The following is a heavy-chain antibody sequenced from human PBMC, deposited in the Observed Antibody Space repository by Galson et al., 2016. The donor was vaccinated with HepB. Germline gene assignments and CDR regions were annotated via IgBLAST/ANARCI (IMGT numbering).Heavy chain of an antibody. Sequence: SETLSLTCTVSGDSISSTRFFWGWLRQAPGKGLEWIGSISYSGLTNFNESLQSRVTMSLDTSKTKFSLNLRSVTVADTAVYYCASKKLSEGHSLDNWGQGTQVTVSS. D-gene: IGHD3-22*01. CDR2: ISYSGLT. CDR3: ASKKLSEGHSLDN. CDR1: GDSISSTRFF. J-gene: IGHJ4*02. V-gene: IGHV4-39*01.